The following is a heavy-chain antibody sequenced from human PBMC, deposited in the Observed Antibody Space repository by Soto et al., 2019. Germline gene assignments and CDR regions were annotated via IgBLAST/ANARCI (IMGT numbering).Heavy chain of an antibody. Sequence: SETLSLTCTVSGGSISSGDYYWSWIRQPPGKGLEWIGYIYYSGSTYYNPSLKSRITIHPDTSKNQISLQVNSVTPEDTGVYYCARAIIGRTDIMDVWGQGTTVTVSS. D-gene: IGHD1-20*01. CDR3: ARAIIGRTDIMDV. CDR1: GGSISSGDYY. V-gene: IGHV4-30-4*01. J-gene: IGHJ6*02. CDR2: IYYSGST.